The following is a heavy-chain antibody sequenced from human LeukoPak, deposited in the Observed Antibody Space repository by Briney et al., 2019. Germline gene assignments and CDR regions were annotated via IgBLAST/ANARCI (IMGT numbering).Heavy chain of an antibody. CDR2: IYTSGST. Sequence: SQTLSLTCTVSGGSISSGSYYWSWIRQPAGKGLEWIGRIYTSGSTNYNPSLESRVTISVDTSKNQFSLKLSSVTAADTAVYYCARQAVAGISFDYWGQGTLVTVSS. CDR3: ARQAVAGISFDY. CDR1: GGSISSGSYY. V-gene: IGHV4-61*02. D-gene: IGHD6-19*01. J-gene: IGHJ4*02.